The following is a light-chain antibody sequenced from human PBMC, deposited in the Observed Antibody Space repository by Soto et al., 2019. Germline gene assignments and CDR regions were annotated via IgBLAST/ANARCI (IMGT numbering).Light chain of an antibody. CDR1: SSDIGGYNY. CDR3: SSYASSGTMV. Sequence: QSALTQPASASGSPGQSITLSCTGTSSDIGGYNYVSWYQQHPGRVPKLMIYDVTNRPSGVSSRFSGSKSGNTASLTISGLQAEEEADYYCSSYASSGTMVFGGGTKLTVL. V-gene: IGLV2-14*03. CDR2: DVT. J-gene: IGLJ3*02.